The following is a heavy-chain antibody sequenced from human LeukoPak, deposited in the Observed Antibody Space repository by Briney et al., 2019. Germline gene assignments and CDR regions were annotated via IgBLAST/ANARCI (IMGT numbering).Heavy chain of an antibody. V-gene: IGHV3-15*01. J-gene: IGHJ6*04. CDR1: GFTFSNAW. CDR3: TREDIVVVPAAMGNYYYGMDV. D-gene: IGHD2-2*01. CDR2: IKSKTDGGTT. Sequence: GGSLRLSCAASGFTFSNAWMSWVRQAPGKGLEWVGRIKSKTDGGTTDCAAPVKGRFTISRDDSKSTLYLQMNSLKTEDTAVYYCTREDIVVVPAAMGNYYYGMDVWGKGTTVTVSS.